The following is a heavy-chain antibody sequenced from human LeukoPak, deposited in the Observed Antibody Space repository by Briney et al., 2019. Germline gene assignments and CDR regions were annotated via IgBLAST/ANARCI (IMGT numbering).Heavy chain of an antibody. CDR3: ARTYYDSSGYTNWFDP. D-gene: IGHD3-22*01. V-gene: IGHV1-69*05. J-gene: IGHJ5*02. CDR2: IIPIFGTA. CDR1: GGTFSIYA. Sequence: PVKVSCTASGGTFSIYAISWVRQAPGQGLEWMGGIIPIFGTANYAQKFQGRVTITTDESTSTAYMELSSLRSEDTAVYYCARTYYDSSGYTNWFDPWGQGTLVTVSS.